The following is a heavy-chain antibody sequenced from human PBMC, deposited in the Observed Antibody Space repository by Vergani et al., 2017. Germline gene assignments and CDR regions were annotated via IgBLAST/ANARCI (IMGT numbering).Heavy chain of an antibody. CDR1: GYTFTGYY. Sequence: QVQLLQSGAEVKKPRDSVKLSCTASGYTFTGYYMNWVRQAPGQGLEWMGWINPNSGGTNYAQTFQGRVTMTRDTSISTAYMVLSRLRSDDTAVYYCGRWRLAFDDWGQGTLVTVSS. CDR2: INPNSGGT. J-gene: IGHJ4*02. CDR3: GRWRLAFDD. V-gene: IGHV1-2*02. D-gene: IGHD6-25*01.